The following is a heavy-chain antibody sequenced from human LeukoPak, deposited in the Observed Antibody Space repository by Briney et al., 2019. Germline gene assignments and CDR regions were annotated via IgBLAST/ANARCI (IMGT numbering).Heavy chain of an antibody. J-gene: IGHJ5*02. Sequence: ASVKVSCKSSGYTFNSYGISWVRQAPGQGLEWMGWIHTYNGHTNYAQKLQGRVTMTTDTSTSTAYMELRSLRSDDTAVYYCARDQYYDSKGWFDPWGQGTLVTVSS. CDR1: GYTFNSYG. D-gene: IGHD3-22*01. CDR2: IHTYNGHT. V-gene: IGHV1-18*01. CDR3: ARDQYYDSKGWFDP.